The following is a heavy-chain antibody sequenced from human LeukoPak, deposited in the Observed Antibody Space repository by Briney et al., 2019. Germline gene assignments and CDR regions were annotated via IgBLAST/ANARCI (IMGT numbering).Heavy chain of an antibody. D-gene: IGHD2-15*01. CDR2: ISAYNGNT. CDR1: GYTFTSYG. Sequence: GASVKVSCKASGYTFTSYGISWVRQAPGQGLEWMGWISAYNGNTNYAQKLQGRVTMTTDTSTSTAYMELRSLRSDDTAVYYCARDTRMLGYCSGRSCYFRYWGQGTLVTVSS. J-gene: IGHJ4*02. CDR3: ARDTRMLGYCSGRSCYFRY. V-gene: IGHV1-18*01.